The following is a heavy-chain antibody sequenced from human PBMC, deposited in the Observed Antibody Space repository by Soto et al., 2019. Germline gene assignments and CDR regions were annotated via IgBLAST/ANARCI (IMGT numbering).Heavy chain of an antibody. CDR3: ARLKLNRYSGNYYMDAMDV. Sequence: EVQLVESGGGLVKPGGSLRLSCAASGFTFSIYSMNWVRQAPGKGLEWGSSISSRSGHIYYADSLKGRFTISRDNAKNSLFLQMNSLRAEDTAVYYCARLKLNRYSGNYYMDAMDVWGQGTTVTVSS. CDR1: GFTFSIYS. J-gene: IGHJ6*02. D-gene: IGHD1-26*01. V-gene: IGHV3-21*01. CDR2: ISSRSGHI.